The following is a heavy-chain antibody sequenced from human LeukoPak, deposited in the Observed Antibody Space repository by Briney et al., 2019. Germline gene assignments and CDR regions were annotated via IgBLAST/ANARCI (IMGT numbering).Heavy chain of an antibody. Sequence: ASVKVSCKASGYTFTGYYMHWVQQAPGQGLGWKGWINPNSGGTNYAQKFQGRVTMTRDTSISTAYMELSRLRSDDTAVYYCARDGTSCYYCWFDPWGQGTLVTVSS. J-gene: IGHJ5*02. CDR2: INPNSGGT. CDR1: GYTFTGYY. D-gene: IGHD2-2*01. CDR3: ARDGTSCYYCWFDP. V-gene: IGHV1-2*02.